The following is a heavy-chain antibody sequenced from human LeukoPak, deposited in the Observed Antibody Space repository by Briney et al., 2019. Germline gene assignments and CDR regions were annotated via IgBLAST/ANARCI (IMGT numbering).Heavy chain of an antibody. CDR3: AHHYDSSGYYSLYGDAFDI. J-gene: IGHJ3*02. V-gene: IGHV4-59*01. CDR1: GGSISSYY. CDR2: IYYSGST. D-gene: IGHD3-22*01. Sequence: SETLSLTCTVSGGSISSYYWSWIRQPPGKGLEWIGYIYYSGSTNYNPSLKSRVTISVDTSKKQFSLKLSSVTAADTAVYYCAHHYDSSGYYSLYGDAFDIWGQGTMVTVSS.